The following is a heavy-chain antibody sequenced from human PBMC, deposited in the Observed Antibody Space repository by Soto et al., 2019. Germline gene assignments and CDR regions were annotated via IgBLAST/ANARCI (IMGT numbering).Heavy chain of an antibody. D-gene: IGHD3-3*01. CDR3: AKVPDPYYDFWSGFILVDY. Sequence: PGGSLRLSCAASGFTFSSYAMHWVRQAPGKGLEWVAVISYDGSNKYYADSVKGRFTISRGNSKNTLYLQMNSLRAEDTAVYYCAKVPDPYYDFWSGFILVDYWGQGTLVTVSS. J-gene: IGHJ4*02. CDR1: GFTFSSYA. CDR2: ISYDGSNK. V-gene: IGHV3-30*04.